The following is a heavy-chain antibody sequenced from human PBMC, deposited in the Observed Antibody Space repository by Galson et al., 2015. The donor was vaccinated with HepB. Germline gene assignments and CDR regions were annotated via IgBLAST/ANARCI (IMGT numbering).Heavy chain of an antibody. CDR1: EFTFSRYN. V-gene: IGHV3-21*01. Sequence: SLRLSCAASEFTFSRYNMNWVRQTPGKGLEWISFIDTSTRYIYNADSVKGRFTISRDNAKNSLYLQMNSLRAEDTAVYYCVRPMGSCSSISCDSAFDIWGQGTMVTVSS. J-gene: IGHJ3*02. CDR3: VRPMGSCSSISCDSAFDI. D-gene: IGHD2-2*01. CDR2: IDTSTRYI.